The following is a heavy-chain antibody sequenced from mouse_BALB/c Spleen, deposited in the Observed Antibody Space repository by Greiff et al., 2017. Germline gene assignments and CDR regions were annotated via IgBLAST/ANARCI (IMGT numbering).Heavy chain of an antibody. V-gene: IGHV14-1*02. Sequence: EVHLVESGAELVRPGALVKLSCKASGFNIKDYYMHWVKQRPEQGLEWIGWIDPENGNTIYDPKFQGKASITADTSSNTAYLQLSSLTSEDTAVYYCAREEGNYYYAMDYWGQGTSVTVSS. CDR3: AREEGNYYYAMDY. J-gene: IGHJ4*01. D-gene: IGHD2-1*01. CDR1: GFNIKDYY. CDR2: IDPENGNT.